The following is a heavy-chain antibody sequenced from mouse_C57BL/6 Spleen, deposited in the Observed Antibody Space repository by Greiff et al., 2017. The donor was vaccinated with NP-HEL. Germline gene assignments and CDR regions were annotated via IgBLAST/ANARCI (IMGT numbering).Heavy chain of an antibody. Sequence: VQLQQPGAELVKPGASVKLSCKASGYTFTSYWMHWVKQRPGQGLEWIGMIHPNSGSTNYNEKFKSKATLTVDKSSSTAYMQLSSLTSEDSAVYYCARSGYYGNAMDYWGQGTSVTVSS. CDR2: IHPNSGST. D-gene: IGHD1-1*01. V-gene: IGHV1-64*01. J-gene: IGHJ4*01. CDR1: GYTFTSYW. CDR3: ARSGYYGNAMDY.